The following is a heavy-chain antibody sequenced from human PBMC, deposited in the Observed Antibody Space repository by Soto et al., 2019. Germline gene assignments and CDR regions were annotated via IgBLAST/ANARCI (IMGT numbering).Heavy chain of an antibody. CDR3: ARDRVGATSPPAYYYYYGMDV. D-gene: IGHD1-26*01. CDR1: GFTFSSYS. V-gene: IGHV3-48*02. Sequence: GGSLRLSCAASGFTFSSYSMNWVRQAPGKGLEWVSYISSSSSTIYYADSVKGRFTISRDNAKNSLYLQMNSLRDEDTAVYYCARDRVGATSPPAYYYYYGMDVWGQGTTVTVSS. CDR2: ISSSSSTI. J-gene: IGHJ6*02.